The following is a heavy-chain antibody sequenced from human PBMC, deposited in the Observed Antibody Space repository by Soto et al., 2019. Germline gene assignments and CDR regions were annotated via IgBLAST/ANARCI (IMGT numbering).Heavy chain of an antibody. J-gene: IGHJ4*02. V-gene: IGHV4-30-4*01. Sequence: QVQLQESGPGLVKPSQTLSLTCTVSGGSISSGDYFWSWIRQPPGKGLEWIGYIYYSGSTYYNPSPTSRVTISVNASKNQFTLNLSSVTAADTAVYYCARVKDGVVYWGQRTLVTVFS. CDR1: GGSISSGDYF. CDR3: ARVKDGVVY. D-gene: IGHD3-16*01. CDR2: IYYSGST.